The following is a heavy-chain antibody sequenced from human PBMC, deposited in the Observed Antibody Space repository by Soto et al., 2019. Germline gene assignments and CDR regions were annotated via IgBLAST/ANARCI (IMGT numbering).Heavy chain of an antibody. D-gene: IGHD3-10*01. J-gene: IGHJ6*01. CDR2: IIPIFGTA. V-gene: IGHV1-69*01. Sequence: QSNRQGLEWMGGIIPIFGTANYAQKFQGRVTITADESTSTAYMELSSLRSEDTAVYYCATPKGMRKRISGMDVLGNGTTVLVS. CDR3: ATPKGMRKRISGMDV.